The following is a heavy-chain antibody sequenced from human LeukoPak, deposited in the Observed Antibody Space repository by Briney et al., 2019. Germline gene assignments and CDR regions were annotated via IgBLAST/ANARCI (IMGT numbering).Heavy chain of an antibody. CDR2: IYSGDST. V-gene: IGHV3-66*01. CDR1: GLPVSSNS. J-gene: IGHJ4*02. D-gene: IGHD6-13*01. Sequence: PGGSLRPSCAASGLPVSSNSMTWVRQAPGKGLEWVSVIYSGDSTHYADSVKGRFTISRDNSKNTLYLQMNSLRAEDTAVYYCARVGQQLTRGGVDYWGQATLVTVSS. CDR3: ARVGQQLTRGGVDY.